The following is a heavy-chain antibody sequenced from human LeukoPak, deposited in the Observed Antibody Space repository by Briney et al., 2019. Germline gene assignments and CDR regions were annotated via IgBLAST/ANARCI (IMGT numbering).Heavy chain of an antibody. J-gene: IGHJ4*02. CDR2: IIPIFGTA. V-gene: IGHV1-69*01. Sequence: SVKVSCKASGGTFSSYAISWVRQAPGQGLEWMGGIIPIFGTANYAQKFQGRVTITADESTSTAYMELSSLRSEDTAVYYCARAPVTIFGVVPGYFDYWGQGTLVTVSS. CDR3: ARAPVTIFGVVPGYFDY. D-gene: IGHD3-3*01. CDR1: GGTFSSYA.